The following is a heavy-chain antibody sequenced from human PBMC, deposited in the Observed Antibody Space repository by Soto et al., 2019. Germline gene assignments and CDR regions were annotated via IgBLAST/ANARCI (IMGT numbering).Heavy chain of an antibody. J-gene: IGHJ5*02. CDR1: GGTFSSYA. Sequence: SVKVSCKASGGTFSSYAISWVRQAPGQGLEWMGGIIPIFGTANYAQKFQGRVTITADESTSTAYMELSSLRSEDTAVYYCASYTYYYGSGSYRWFDPWGQGTLVTVSS. CDR3: ASYTYYYGSGSYRWFDP. CDR2: IIPIFGTA. V-gene: IGHV1-69*13. D-gene: IGHD3-10*01.